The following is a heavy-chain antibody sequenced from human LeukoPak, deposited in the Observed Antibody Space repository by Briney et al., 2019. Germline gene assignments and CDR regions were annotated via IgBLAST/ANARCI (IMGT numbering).Heavy chain of an antibody. Sequence: PGGSLRLSCTASGFIFNTYSMNWVRQAPGKGLEWVSYVSRSSRTIYYADSVKGRFTISRDNAKNSLYLQMNSLRAEDTAVYYCARDLGLYDYGGNIDFWGQGTLVTVSS. V-gene: IGHV3-48*04. CDR3: ARDLGLYDYGGNIDF. D-gene: IGHD4-23*01. CDR2: VSRSSRTI. J-gene: IGHJ4*02. CDR1: GFIFNTYS.